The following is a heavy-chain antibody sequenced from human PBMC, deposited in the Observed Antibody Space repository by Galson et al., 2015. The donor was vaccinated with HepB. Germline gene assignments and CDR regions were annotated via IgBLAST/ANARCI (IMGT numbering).Heavy chain of an antibody. V-gene: IGHV1-69*04. CDR2: IIPILGIA. CDR3: ARELGRGVPAAPFDY. J-gene: IGHJ4*02. CDR1: GGTFSSYT. Sequence: SVKVSCKASGGTFSSYTISWVRQAPGQGLEWMGRIIPILGIANYAQKFQGRVTITADKSTSTAYMELSSLRSEDTAVYYCARELGRGVPAAPFDYWGQGTLVTVSS. D-gene: IGHD2-2*01.